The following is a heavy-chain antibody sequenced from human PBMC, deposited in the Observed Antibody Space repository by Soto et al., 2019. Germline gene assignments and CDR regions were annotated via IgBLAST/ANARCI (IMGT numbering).Heavy chain of an antibody. CDR1: GYTLTELS. J-gene: IGHJ4*02. CDR3: ARDSIGLDSSGYYSAFDY. CDR2: FDPEDGET. Sequence: GASVKVSCKVSGYTLTELSMHWVRQAPGKGLEWMGGFDPEDGETIYAQKFQGRVTMTEDTSTDTAYMELSSLRSEDTAVYYCARDSIGLDSSGYYSAFDYWGQGTLVTVSS. V-gene: IGHV1-24*01. D-gene: IGHD3-22*01.